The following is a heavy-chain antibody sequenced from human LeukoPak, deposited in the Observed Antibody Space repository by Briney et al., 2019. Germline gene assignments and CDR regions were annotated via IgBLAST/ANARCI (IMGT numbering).Heavy chain of an antibody. J-gene: IGHJ4*02. CDR3: AKANSYGFDY. CDR2: INREGNGT. Sequence: GGSLRLSCAASGFTFSTYWMHWVRQVPGKGLVWVSRINREGNGTTYADSVKGRFTISRDNSKNTLYLQMNSLRAEDTAVYYCAKANSYGFDYWGQGTLVTVSS. D-gene: IGHD5-18*01. V-gene: IGHV3-74*01. CDR1: GFTFSTYW.